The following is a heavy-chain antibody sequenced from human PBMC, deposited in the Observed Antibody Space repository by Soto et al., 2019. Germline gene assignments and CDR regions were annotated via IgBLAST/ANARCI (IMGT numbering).Heavy chain of an antibody. J-gene: IGHJ5*02. Sequence: PSETLSLTCAVYGGSFSGYYWSWIRQPPGKGLEWIGEINHSGSTNYNPSLKSRVTISVDTSKNQFSLKLSSVTAADTAVYYCARGPITMVRGAIWFDPWGQGTLVTVSS. D-gene: IGHD3-10*01. CDR3: ARGPITMVRGAIWFDP. CDR1: GGSFSGYY. CDR2: INHSGST. V-gene: IGHV4-34*01.